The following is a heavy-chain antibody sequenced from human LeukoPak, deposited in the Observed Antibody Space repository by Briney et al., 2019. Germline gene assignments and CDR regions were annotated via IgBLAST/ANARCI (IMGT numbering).Heavy chain of an antibody. Sequence: SQTLSLTCAISGDSVSRNSAAWNWIRQSPSRGLEWLGRTYYRSKWYNDYAASVKSRISINPDTSKNRFSPQLNSVTPEDTAVYYCARDSLYSNTYGYFDYWGQGTLVTVSS. CDR1: GDSVSRNSAA. CDR3: ARDSLYSNTYGYFDY. J-gene: IGHJ4*02. D-gene: IGHD4-11*01. CDR2: TYYRSKWYN. V-gene: IGHV6-1*01.